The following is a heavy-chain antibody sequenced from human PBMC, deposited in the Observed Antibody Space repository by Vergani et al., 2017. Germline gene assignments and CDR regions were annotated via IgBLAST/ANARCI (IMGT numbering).Heavy chain of an antibody. J-gene: IGHJ6*02. D-gene: IGHD2-2*01. Sequence: QVQLVQSGAEVKKPGSSVKVSCKASGGTFSSYAIRWVRQAPGKGLEWMGGIIPIFGTAYYAQKFQGRVTITADESTSTGYMELSSLRSEDTAVYYCARGRSLRHCSSTSCYAQQLVGVISYDYYGMDGWGQGTTVTVSS. CDR3: ARGRSLRHCSSTSCYAQQLVGVISYDYYGMDG. CDR1: GGTFSSYA. V-gene: IGHV1-69*12. CDR2: IIPIFGTA.